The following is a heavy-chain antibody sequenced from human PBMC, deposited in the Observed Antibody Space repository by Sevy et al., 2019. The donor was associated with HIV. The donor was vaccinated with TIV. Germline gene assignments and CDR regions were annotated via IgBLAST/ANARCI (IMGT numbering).Heavy chain of an antibody. Sequence: SETLSLTCAVSGYSISSGYYWGWIRQPPGKGLEWIGSIYHSGSTYYNPSLKSRVTISVDTSKNQFSLKLSSVTAADTAVYYCARGYCSSTSCPRYLYYWGQGTLVTVSS. CDR1: GYSISSGYY. V-gene: IGHV4-38-2*01. CDR2: IYHSGST. CDR3: ARGYCSSTSCPRYLYY. J-gene: IGHJ4*02. D-gene: IGHD2-2*01.